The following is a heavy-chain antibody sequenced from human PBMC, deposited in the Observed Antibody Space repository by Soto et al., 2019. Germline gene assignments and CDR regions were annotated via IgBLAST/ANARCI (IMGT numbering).Heavy chain of an antibody. CDR2: IWYDGSNK. D-gene: IGHD2-21*02. CDR1: EVTSSSFG. J-gene: IGHJ4*02. V-gene: IGHV3-33*01. CDR3: ARSMCGGDCYGIDY. Sequence: VSSRVAEVTSSSFGVRWVSQDTGKGLEWVAVIWYDGSNKYYADSVEGRFTISRDNSKNTLYLQMNSLRAEDTAVYYCARSMCGGDCYGIDYWGQGTLVTVSS.